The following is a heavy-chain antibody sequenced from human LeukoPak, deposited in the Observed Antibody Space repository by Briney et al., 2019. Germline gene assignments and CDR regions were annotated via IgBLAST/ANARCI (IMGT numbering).Heavy chain of an antibody. D-gene: IGHD3-22*01. CDR1: GLTFSSYW. CDR2: IKQDGSEK. J-gene: IGHJ6*03. Sequence: AGGSLRLSCAASGLTFSSYWMSWVRQAPGKGLEWVANIKQDGSEKYYVDSVKGRFTISRDNAKNSLYLQMNSLRAEDTAVYYCARDHDDSSGYYPYYYYMDVWGKGTTVTVSS. CDR3: ARDHDDSSGYYPYYYYMDV. V-gene: IGHV3-7*01.